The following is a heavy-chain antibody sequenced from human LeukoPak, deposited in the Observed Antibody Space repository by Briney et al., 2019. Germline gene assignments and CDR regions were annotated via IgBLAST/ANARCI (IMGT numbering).Heavy chain of an antibody. J-gene: IGHJ6*03. CDR3: ARDPRPYSSSEHYYYMDV. CDR2: ISSSSSYI. Sequence: PGGSLRLSCAASGFTFSSYSMNWVRQAPGKGLEWVSSISSSSSYIYYVDSVKGRFTISRDNAKNSLYLQMNSLRAEDTAVYYCARDPRPYSSSEHYYYMDVWGKGTTVTVSS. D-gene: IGHD6-6*01. CDR1: GFTFSSYS. V-gene: IGHV3-21*01.